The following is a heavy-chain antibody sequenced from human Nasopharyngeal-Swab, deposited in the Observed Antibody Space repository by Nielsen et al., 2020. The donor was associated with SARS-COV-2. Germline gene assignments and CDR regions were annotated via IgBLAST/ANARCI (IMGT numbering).Heavy chain of an antibody. CDR3: ARETLGLGIVVGDY. D-gene: IGHD3-22*01. Sequence: SETLSLTCTVSGGSISSGGYYWSWIRQHPGKGLEWIGYIYYSGSTYYNPSLKSRVTISVDTSKNQFSLKLSSVTAADTAVYYGARETLGLGIVVGDYWGQGTLVTVSS. CDR1: GGSISSGGYY. CDR2: IYYSGST. V-gene: IGHV4-31*03. J-gene: IGHJ4*02.